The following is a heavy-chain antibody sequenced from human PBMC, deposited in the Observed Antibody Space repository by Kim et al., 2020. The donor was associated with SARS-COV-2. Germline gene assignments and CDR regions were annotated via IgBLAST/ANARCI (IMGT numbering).Heavy chain of an antibody. CDR1: GGSISSSNW. Sequence: SETLSLTCAVSGGSISSSNWWSWVRQPPGKGLEWIGESYHSGSTNYNPALKSRVTISVDKSKNQFSLKLSSVTAADTAVYYCARRGFLETRPNNDAFDIWGQGTMVTVSS. CDR3: ARRGFLETRPNNDAFDI. D-gene: IGHD3-3*01. CDR2: SYHSGST. J-gene: IGHJ3*02. V-gene: IGHV4-4*02.